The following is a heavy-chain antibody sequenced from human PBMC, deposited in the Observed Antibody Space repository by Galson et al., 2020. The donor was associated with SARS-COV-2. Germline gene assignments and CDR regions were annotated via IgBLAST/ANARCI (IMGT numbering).Heavy chain of an antibody. CDR2: IYTSGST. J-gene: IGHJ4*02. V-gene: IGHV4-61*02. Sequence: SETLSLTCTVSGGSISSGSYYWSWIRQPAGKGLEWIGRIYTSGSTNYNPSLKSRVTISVDTSKNQFSLKLSSVTAADTAVYYCARAAAGTGEGYFDYWGQGTLVTVSS. D-gene: IGHD6-13*01. CDR3: ARAAAGTGEGYFDY. CDR1: GGSISSGSYY.